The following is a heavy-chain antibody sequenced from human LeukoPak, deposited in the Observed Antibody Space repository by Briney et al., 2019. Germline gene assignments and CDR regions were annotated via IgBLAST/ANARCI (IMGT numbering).Heavy chain of an antibody. V-gene: IGHV4-34*01. CDR3: ARHNYDSSGYYRWLGY. CDR2: INHSGST. Sequence: SETLSLTCAVYGGSFSGYYWSWIRQPPGKGLEWIGEINHSGSTNYNPSLKSRVTISVDTSKNQFSLKLSSVTAADTAVYYCARHNYDSSGYYRWLGYWGQGTLVTVSS. D-gene: IGHD3-22*01. J-gene: IGHJ4*02. CDR1: GGSFSGYY.